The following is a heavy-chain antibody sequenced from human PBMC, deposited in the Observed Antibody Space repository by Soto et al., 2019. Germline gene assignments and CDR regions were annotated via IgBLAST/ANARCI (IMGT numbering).Heavy chain of an antibody. CDR1: GCSISSYY. J-gene: IGHJ4*02. Sequence: SENLSLTCPVSGCSISSYYWSWIRQPPGKGLEWIGYIYYSGSTNYNPSLKSRVTISVDTSKNQFSLKLSSVTAADTAVYYCARAPRGNYGYPSYFDYWGQGTLVTVSS. CDR2: IYYSGST. D-gene: IGHD3-10*01. CDR3: ARAPRGNYGYPSYFDY. V-gene: IGHV4-59*01.